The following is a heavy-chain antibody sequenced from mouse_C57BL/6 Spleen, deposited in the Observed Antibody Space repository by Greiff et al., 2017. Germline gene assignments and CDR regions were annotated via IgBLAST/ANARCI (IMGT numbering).Heavy chain of an antibody. D-gene: IGHD2-14*01. Sequence: VQLQQSGAELVRPGASVTLSCKASGYTFPDYEMHWVKQTPVHGLEWIGAIDPETGGTAYNQKFKGKAILTADKSSSTAYMERRSLTSEDSAVYYCTRRGTEKAMDYWGQGTSVTVSS. CDR1: GYTFPDYE. CDR3: TRRGTEKAMDY. CDR2: IDPETGGT. J-gene: IGHJ4*01. V-gene: IGHV1-15*01.